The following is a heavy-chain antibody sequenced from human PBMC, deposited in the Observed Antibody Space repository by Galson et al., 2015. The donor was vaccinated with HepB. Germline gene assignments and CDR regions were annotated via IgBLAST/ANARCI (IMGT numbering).Heavy chain of an antibody. V-gene: IGHV3-72*01. J-gene: IGHJ4*02. Sequence: SLRLSCAASGFTLSDHHMDWVRQAPGKGLEWVGRSKNKAKGYTTEYAASVKDRFTISRDDSKNSLYLQMNSLKTEDTAVYYCGRYLVGGRPDYWGQGTLVTVSS. CDR2: SKNKAKGYTT. CDR1: GFTLSDHH. CDR3: GRYLVGGRPDY. D-gene: IGHD2-15*01.